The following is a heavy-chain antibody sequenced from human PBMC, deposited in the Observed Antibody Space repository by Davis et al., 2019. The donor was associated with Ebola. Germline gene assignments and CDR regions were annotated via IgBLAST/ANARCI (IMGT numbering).Heavy chain of an antibody. D-gene: IGHD3/OR15-3a*01. Sequence: GESLNPPRHGPWYYFPSYWISWVRQIPGTGLEWMGRIDPSDSKTDYSPCFQGHVTISVDKSISTVYLHWSSLKASDTAMYYCSGFGLEWGQGTLVTVSS. CDR2: IDPSDSKT. CDR1: WYYFPSYW. J-gene: IGHJ4*02. V-gene: IGHV5-10-1*01. CDR3: SGFGLE.